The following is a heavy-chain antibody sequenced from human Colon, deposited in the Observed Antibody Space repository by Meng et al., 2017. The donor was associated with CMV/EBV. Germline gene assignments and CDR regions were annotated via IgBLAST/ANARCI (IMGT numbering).Heavy chain of an antibody. V-gene: IGHV5-51*01. CDR3: ARHYDSSWFGY. J-gene: IGHJ4*02. D-gene: IGHD6-13*01. CDR1: GYSFATHW. CDR2: IHCGDSKT. Sequence: GSLRLSCKSSGYSFATHWIGWVRQMPGEDLEWIGMIHCGDSKTIYSPFFQGQVTISADKSTSTAYLQWGSLQVSDSAMYYCARHYDSSWFGYWGQGTLVTVSS.